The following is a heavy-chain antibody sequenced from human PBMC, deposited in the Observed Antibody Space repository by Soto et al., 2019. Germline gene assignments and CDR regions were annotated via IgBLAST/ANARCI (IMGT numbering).Heavy chain of an antibody. V-gene: IGHV1-69*01. J-gene: IGHJ6*02. Sequence: QVQLVQSGAEVKKPGSSVKVSCKASGGTFSSYAISWVRQAPGQGLEWMGGIIPIFGTANYAQKFQGRVTITADESTSTAYMELSSLRSEDTAVYYCVRDRGPSYGSGSPPTYYYYYGMDVWGQGTTVTVSS. D-gene: IGHD3-10*01. CDR3: VRDRGPSYGSGSPPTYYYYYGMDV. CDR1: GGTFSSYA. CDR2: IIPIFGTA.